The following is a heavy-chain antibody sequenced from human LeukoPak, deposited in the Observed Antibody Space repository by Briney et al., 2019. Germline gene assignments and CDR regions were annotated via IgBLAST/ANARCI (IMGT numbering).Heavy chain of an antibody. Sequence: GASLKVSCKASGYSFTNYGITWVRQAPGQGLEWMGWISGYSGNTNYAQKLQGRVTMTTDTSTSTAYMELRSLRSDDTAVYYCARGGLSSTRETSFDYWGQGTLVTVSS. D-gene: IGHD2-2*01. CDR3: ARGGLSSTRETSFDY. CDR2: ISGYSGNT. CDR1: GYSFTNYG. V-gene: IGHV1-18*01. J-gene: IGHJ4*02.